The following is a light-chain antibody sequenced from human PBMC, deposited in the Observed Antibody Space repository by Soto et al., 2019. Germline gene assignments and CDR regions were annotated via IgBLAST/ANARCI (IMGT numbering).Light chain of an antibody. CDR3: QQYKSYSWT. CDR2: KAS. J-gene: IGKJ1*01. Sequence: DIPMTHSPFTLSASVGDRVTITFRASQSIGGWLAWSQQKAGKVPKLLIHKASRLDSGVSSRFSGSGSGTEFTLTISRLQPDDFATSYCQQYKSYSWTFGQGTKVDIK. V-gene: IGKV1-5*03. CDR1: QSIGGW.